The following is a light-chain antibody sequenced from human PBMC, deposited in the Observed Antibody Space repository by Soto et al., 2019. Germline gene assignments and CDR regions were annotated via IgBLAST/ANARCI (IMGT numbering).Light chain of an antibody. Sequence: DVQMTQSPSSLSASVVDRVTITCQASQDISNFLNWYHQAPGKAPQLLIYDVSNLQPGVASRFSGSGSGTDFTFTISTLQPEDIGTFYCQQYDKQPVTFGGGTKVDIK. CDR2: DVS. V-gene: IGKV1-33*01. CDR3: QQYDKQPVT. CDR1: QDISNF. J-gene: IGKJ4*01.